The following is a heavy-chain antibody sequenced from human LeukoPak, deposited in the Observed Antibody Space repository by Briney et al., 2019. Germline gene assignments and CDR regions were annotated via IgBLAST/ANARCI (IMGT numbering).Heavy chain of an antibody. D-gene: IGHD3-10*01. V-gene: IGHV1-2*02. CDR2: IHPNGHDT. CDR1: GYTFSDHH. Sequence: ASVKVSCKASGYTFSDHHILWVRQAPGQGLEWMGWIHPNGHDTKYAQKFQGRMTMTTDTSITTAYMELNRVTSDDTAVYYCSGHYGPGPVWGQGTLITASS. CDR3: SGHYGPGPV. J-gene: IGHJ4*02.